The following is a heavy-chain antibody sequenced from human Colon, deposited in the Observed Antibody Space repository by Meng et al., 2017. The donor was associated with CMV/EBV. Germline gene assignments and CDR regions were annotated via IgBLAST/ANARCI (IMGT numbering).Heavy chain of an antibody. CDR2: ISDSGDST. D-gene: IGHD2-21*02. Sequence: FTFGNYAMTWVRQAPGKGLEWVSGISDSGDSTYYADSVRGRFTISRDNSKNTMYLQINTLRAEDTAVYFCARSPYCGGGCYYWYFELWGRGTLVTVSS. J-gene: IGHJ2*01. CDR1: FTFGNYA. CDR3: ARSPYCGGGCYYWYFEL. V-gene: IGHV3-23*01.